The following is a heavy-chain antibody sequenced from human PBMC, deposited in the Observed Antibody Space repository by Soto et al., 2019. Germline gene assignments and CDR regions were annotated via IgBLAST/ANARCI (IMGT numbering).Heavy chain of an antibody. CDR2: IRCDGSNI. CDR1: GSMSGGYG. Sequence: RVWSGAAGSMSGGYGVHRVSKDPGKGLEWVAVIRCDGSNINYADSVMGRFTISRDNSKNTLYLEMNSLRAEDTAVYYCARDGIGGTTFRGYLDYWGQGNLVTVSS. V-gene: IGHV3-33*01. J-gene: IGHJ4*02. CDR3: ARDGIGGTTFRGYLDY. D-gene: IGHD2-15*01.